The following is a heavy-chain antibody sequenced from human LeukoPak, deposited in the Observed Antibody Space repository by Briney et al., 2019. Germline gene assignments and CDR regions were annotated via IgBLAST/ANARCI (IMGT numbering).Heavy chain of an antibody. V-gene: IGHV3-30*02. CDR2: IRYDGSNK. Sequence: PGGSLRLSCAASGFTFSSYGMHWVRQAPGKGLEWVAFIRYDGSNKYYADSVKGRFTISRDNSKNTLYLQMNTLGVEDTAVYYCTRDLMDYDVSTGLHHYYMDVWGQGTTVTVSS. CDR3: TRDLMDYDVSTGLHHYYMDV. CDR1: GFTFSSYG. D-gene: IGHD3-9*01. J-gene: IGHJ6*02.